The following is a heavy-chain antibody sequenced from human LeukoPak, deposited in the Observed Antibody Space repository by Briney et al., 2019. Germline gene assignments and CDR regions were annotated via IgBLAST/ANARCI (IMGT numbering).Heavy chain of an antibody. CDR1: GYTFTGYY. V-gene: IGHV1-2*02. CDR2: INPNSGGT. J-gene: IGHJ4*02. Sequence: ASVKVSCKASGYTFTGYYMHWVRQVPGQGLEWMGWINPNSGGTNYAQKFQGRVTMTRDTSISTAYMELSRLRSDDTAVYYCARGLYYDILTGYYNVIDYFDYWGQGTLVTVSS. D-gene: IGHD3-9*01. CDR3: ARGLYYDILTGYYNVIDYFDY.